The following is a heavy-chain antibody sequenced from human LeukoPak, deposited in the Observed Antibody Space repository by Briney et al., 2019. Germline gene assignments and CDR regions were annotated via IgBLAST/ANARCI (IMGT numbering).Heavy chain of an antibody. D-gene: IGHD2-2*01. Sequence: ASVKVSCKASGYTFTSYGIGWVRQAPGQGLEWMGWISAYNGNTNYAQKLQGRVTMTTDTSTSTAFMELRSLRSDDTAVYYCARDALSCSSTSCPLASWGQGTLVTVSS. V-gene: IGHV1-18*01. J-gene: IGHJ5*01. CDR1: GYTFTSYG. CDR3: ARDALSCSSTSCPLAS. CDR2: ISAYNGNT.